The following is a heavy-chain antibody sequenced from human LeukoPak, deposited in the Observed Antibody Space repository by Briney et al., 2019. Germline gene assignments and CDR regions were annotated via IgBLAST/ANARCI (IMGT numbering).Heavy chain of an antibody. CDR1: GFTFSSYS. Sequence: GGSLRLSCAASGFTFSSYSMNWVRQAPGKGLEWVSSISSSSIYIYYADSVKGRFTISRDNAKNSLYLQMNSLRAEDTAVYYCARDTLPTVTTLYSDYWGQGTLVTVSS. D-gene: IGHD4-17*01. V-gene: IGHV3-21*01. CDR2: ISSSSIYI. CDR3: ARDTLPTVTTLYSDY. J-gene: IGHJ4*02.